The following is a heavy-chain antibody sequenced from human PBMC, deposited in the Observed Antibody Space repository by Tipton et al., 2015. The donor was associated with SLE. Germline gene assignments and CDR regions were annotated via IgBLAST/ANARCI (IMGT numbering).Heavy chain of an antibody. J-gene: IGHJ3*02. V-gene: IGHV4-4*02. CDR3: AQAHLWGSYRYASDI. CDR1: GASITSSDW. D-gene: IGHD3-16*02. Sequence: TLSLTCAVSGASITSSDWWSWIRQPPGKGLEWIGEINHGGSTNYNPSLKSRVTISVDTSKNQFSLKLSSVTAADTAVYYCAQAHLWGSYRYASDIWGQGTMVTVSS. CDR2: INHGGST.